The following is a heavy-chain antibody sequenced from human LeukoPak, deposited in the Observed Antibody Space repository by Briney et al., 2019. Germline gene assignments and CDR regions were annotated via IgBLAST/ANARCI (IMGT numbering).Heavy chain of an antibody. D-gene: IGHD3-3*01. Sequence: ASVKVSCKVSGYTLTELSMHWVRQAPGKGLEWMGGFDPEDGEAIYAQKFQGRVTMTEDTSTDTAYMELSSLRSEDTAVYYCARDSFGVALYYMDVWGKGTTVTVSS. CDR2: FDPEDGEA. V-gene: IGHV1-24*01. CDR3: ARDSFGVALYYMDV. CDR1: GYTLTELS. J-gene: IGHJ6*03.